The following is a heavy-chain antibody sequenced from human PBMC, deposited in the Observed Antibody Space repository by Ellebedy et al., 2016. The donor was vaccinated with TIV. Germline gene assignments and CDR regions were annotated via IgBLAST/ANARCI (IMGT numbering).Heavy chain of an antibody. CDR2: ISSSSSTI. CDR1: GFTFSSYS. V-gene: IGHV3-48*01. J-gene: IGHJ4*02. CDR3: AREYYDILTGYSGMFDY. D-gene: IGHD3-9*01. Sequence: GGSLRLSXAASGFTFSSYSMNWVRQAPGKGLEWVSYISSSSSTIYYADSVKGRFTISRDNAKNSLYLQMNSLRAEDTAVYYCAREYYDILTGYSGMFDYWGQGTLVTVSS.